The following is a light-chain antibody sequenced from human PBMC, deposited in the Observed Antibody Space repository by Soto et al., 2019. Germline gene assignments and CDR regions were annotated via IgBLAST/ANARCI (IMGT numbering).Light chain of an antibody. CDR2: GAS. J-gene: IGKJ5*01. CDR3: QQFNSYPRT. Sequence: AIQLTQSPSSLSASVADRVTISCRASQGISSDLAWYQQKPGKAPKLLIYGASTLESGVPSRFSGSGSGTDFTLTISSLQPEDFAIYYCQQFNSYPRTFGQGTRLDIK. V-gene: IGKV1-13*02. CDR1: QGISSD.